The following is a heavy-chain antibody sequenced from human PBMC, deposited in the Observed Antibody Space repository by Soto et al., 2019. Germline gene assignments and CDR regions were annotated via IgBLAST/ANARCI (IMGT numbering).Heavy chain of an antibody. CDR2: ISYDGSNK. D-gene: IGHD1-26*01. V-gene: IGHV3-30*18. J-gene: IGHJ4*02. CDR1: GFTFSSYG. Sequence: QVQLVESGGGVVQPGRSLRLSCAASGFTFSSYGMHWVRQAPGKGLEWVAVISYDGSNKYYADSVKGRFTISRDNSKNTLYLQMNSLRAEDTAVYYCAKDGGKWELLLDYWGQGTLVTVSS. CDR3: AKDGGKWELLLDY.